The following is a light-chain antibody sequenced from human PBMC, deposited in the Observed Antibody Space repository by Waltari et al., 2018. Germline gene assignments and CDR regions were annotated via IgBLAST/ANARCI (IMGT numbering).Light chain of an antibody. CDR3: QQRSNWTRT. CDR2: SAS. J-gene: IGKJ1*01. Sequence: EIVLTQSPDTLSLSPGERATLSCRASQSVTNSLAWYQKKPGQAPRLLIYSASNRATGVPARFSGSGSGTDFTLTISSLEPEDFAVYYCQQRSNWTRTFGQGTKVEIK. V-gene: IGKV3-11*01. CDR1: QSVTNS.